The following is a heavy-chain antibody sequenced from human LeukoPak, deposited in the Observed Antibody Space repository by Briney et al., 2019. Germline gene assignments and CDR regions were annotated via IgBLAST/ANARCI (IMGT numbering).Heavy chain of an antibody. Sequence: GASVKVSCKASGYTFTGYYMHWVRQAPGQGLEWMGWINPNSGGTNYAQKFQGRVTMTRDTSISTAYMELSRLRSDDTAVYYCARDLDKNDYDSSDWFDPWGQGTLVTVSS. CDR1: GYTFTGYY. CDR2: INPNSGGT. V-gene: IGHV1-2*02. D-gene: IGHD3-22*01. J-gene: IGHJ5*02. CDR3: ARDLDKNDYDSSDWFDP.